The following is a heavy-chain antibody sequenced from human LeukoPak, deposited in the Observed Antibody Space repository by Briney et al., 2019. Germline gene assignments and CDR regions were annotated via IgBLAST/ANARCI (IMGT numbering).Heavy chain of an antibody. Sequence: GGSLRLSCAASGFTFSSYAMHWVRQAPGKGLEWVSSISSSSSYIYYADSVKGRFTISRDNAKNSLYLQMNSLRAEDTAVYYCARGSRGQQLKYWGQGTLVTVSS. CDR3: ARGSRGQQLKY. V-gene: IGHV3-21*01. J-gene: IGHJ4*02. CDR2: ISSSSSYI. D-gene: IGHD6-13*01. CDR1: GFTFSSYA.